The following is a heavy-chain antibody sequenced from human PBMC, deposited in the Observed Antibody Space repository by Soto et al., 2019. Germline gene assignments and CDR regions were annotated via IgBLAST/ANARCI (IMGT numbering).Heavy chain of an antibody. J-gene: IGHJ4*02. D-gene: IGHD5-12*01. Sequence: VQLVESGGGVVQPGRSLRLSCAASGFIFNGYGLHWVRQAPGKGLEWVAMISYDGSNKYYPDSVKGRFTNSRDNSKNTMYLQMNSLSPEDTAVYYCAREGNGYKYYFDYWGQGTLVTVSS. CDR3: AREGNGYKYYFDY. CDR1: GFIFNGYG. CDR2: ISYDGSNK. V-gene: IGHV3-30*04.